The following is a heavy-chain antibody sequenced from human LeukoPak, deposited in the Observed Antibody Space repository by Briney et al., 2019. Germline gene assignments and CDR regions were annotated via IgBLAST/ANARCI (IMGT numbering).Heavy chain of an antibody. CDR3: ARDSSTSQAAVDY. Sequence: GASVRLSCKASGDTFRSYGIRWVRQAPGQGLEWMRWISAYNGNTNYAQKLQGRVTMTTDTSTSTAYMELRSLRSDDTAVYYCARDSSTSQAAVDYWGQGTLVTVSS. V-gene: IGHV1-18*01. D-gene: IGHD2-2*01. J-gene: IGHJ4*02. CDR1: GDTFRSYG. CDR2: ISAYNGNT.